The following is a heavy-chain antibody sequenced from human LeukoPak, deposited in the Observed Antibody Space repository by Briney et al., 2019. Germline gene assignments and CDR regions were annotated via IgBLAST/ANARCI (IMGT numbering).Heavy chain of an antibody. D-gene: IGHD2-8*01. J-gene: IGHJ6*03. V-gene: IGHV3-30*02. CDR3: AKDRCSNGIGCYYYYMDV. CDR2: IQNDGSNE. Sequence: GGSLRLSCAASGFTFSSYGMHWVRQAPGKGLEWVAYIQNDGSNEQYADSVKGRFSIFRDSSKNILYLQMNSLRAEDTAVYYCAKDRCSNGIGCYYYYMDVWGKGTTVTISS. CDR1: GFTFSSYG.